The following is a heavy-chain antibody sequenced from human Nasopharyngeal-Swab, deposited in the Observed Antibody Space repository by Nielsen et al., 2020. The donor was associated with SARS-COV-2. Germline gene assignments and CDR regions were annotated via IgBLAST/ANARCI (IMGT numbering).Heavy chain of an antibody. D-gene: IGHD4-17*01. V-gene: IGHV3-53*01. CDR2: IYSGGST. CDR1: GFTVSSNY. CDR3: ARGRGGFGYGDYVDY. Sequence: GESLKISCAAPGFTVSSNYMSWVRQAPGKGLEWVSVIYSGGSTYYADSVKGRFTISRDNSKNTLYLQMNSLRAEDTAVYYCARGRGGFGYGDYVDYWGQGTLVTVSS. J-gene: IGHJ4*02.